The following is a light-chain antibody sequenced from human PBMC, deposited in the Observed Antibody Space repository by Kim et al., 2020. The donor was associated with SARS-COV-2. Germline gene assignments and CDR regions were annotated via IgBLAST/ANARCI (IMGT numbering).Light chain of an antibody. V-gene: IGLV3-1*01. CDR2: QDT. J-gene: IGLJ2*01. CDR1: KLGDKY. CDR3: QAWDSSTPVV. Sequence: SYELTQPPSVSVFPGQTATITCSGDKLGDKYACWYQQKPGQSPVLVINQDTKRPSGIPERFSGSNSGNTATLTISGTQAMDEADYYCQAWDSSTPVVFGGGTQLTVL.